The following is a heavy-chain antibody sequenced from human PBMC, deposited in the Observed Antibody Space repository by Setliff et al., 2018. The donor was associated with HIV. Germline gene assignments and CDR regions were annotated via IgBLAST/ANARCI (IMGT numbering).Heavy chain of an antibody. Sequence: GASVKVSCKASGGPFTSAFNWVRQVPGQGLEWMGGIIPIFGTANYAQNFGGRVTITADQSTTTSYLQLNSLRFEDTAIYYCASDSPAARFEELEDNYYYFMDVWGKGTTVTVSS. V-gene: IGHV1-69*13. CDR1: GGPFTSA. J-gene: IGHJ6*03. D-gene: IGHD3-10*01. CDR2: IIPIFGTA. CDR3: ASDSPAARFEELEDNYYYFMDV.